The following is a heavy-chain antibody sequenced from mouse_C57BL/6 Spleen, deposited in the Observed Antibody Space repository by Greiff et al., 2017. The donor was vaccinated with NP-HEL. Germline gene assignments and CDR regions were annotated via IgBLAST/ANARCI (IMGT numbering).Heavy chain of an antibody. CDR2: INPNNGGT. J-gene: IGHJ2*01. D-gene: IGHD2-1*01. V-gene: IGHV1-18*01. Sequence: DVQLQESGPELVKPGASVKIPCKASGYTFTDYNMDWVKQSHGKSLEWIGDINPNNGGTIYNQKFKGKATLTVDKSSSTAYMELRSLTSEDTAVYYCALYYGNPFDYWGQGTTLTVSS. CDR3: ALYYGNPFDY. CDR1: GYTFTDYN.